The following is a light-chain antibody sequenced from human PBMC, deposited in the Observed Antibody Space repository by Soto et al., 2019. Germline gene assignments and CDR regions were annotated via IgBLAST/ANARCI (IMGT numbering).Light chain of an antibody. Sequence: DIQLTQTPSSLSASLGDRVTITCQASQDIDNFLNWYQHKPGAAPKLLIYDASTLAPGVPSRFSGTESGADFTFTISSLQPEDIATYYCQQYHSLLITFGPGTRLEIK. CDR2: DAS. J-gene: IGKJ5*01. V-gene: IGKV1-33*01. CDR3: QQYHSLLIT. CDR1: QDIDNF.